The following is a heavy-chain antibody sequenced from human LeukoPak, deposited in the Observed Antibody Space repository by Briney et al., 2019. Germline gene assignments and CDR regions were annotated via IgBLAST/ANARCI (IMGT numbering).Heavy chain of an antibody. CDR1: GYSISSGYY. D-gene: IGHD3-22*01. CDR3: ARRWFSRPKYYYDSSGYYALYAFDI. Sequence: IPSETLSLTCTVSGYSISSGYYWGWIRQPPGKGLEWIGEINHSGSTNYNPSLKSRVTISVDTSKNQFSLKLSSVTAADTAVYYCARRWFSRPKYYYDSSGYYALYAFDIWGQGTMVTVSS. V-gene: IGHV4-38-2*02. J-gene: IGHJ3*02. CDR2: INHSGST.